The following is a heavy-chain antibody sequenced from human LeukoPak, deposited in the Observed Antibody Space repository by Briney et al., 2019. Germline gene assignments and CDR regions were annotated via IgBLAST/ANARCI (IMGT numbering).Heavy chain of an antibody. V-gene: IGHV4-39*01. D-gene: IGHD3-22*01. Sequence: SETLSLTCTVSGGSISSSSYYWGWIRQPPGKGLEWIRSIYYSGSTYYNPSLKSRVTISVDTSKNQFSLKLSSVTAADTAVYYCARQSQYYYDSSGYYPPTYYFDYWGQGTLVTVSS. CDR3: ARQSQYYYDSSGYYPPTYYFDY. J-gene: IGHJ4*02. CDR1: GGSISSSSYY. CDR2: IYYSGST.